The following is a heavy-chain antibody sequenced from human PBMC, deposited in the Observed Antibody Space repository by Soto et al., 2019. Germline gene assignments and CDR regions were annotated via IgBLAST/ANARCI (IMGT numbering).Heavy chain of an antibody. Sequence: GGSLRLSCAASTFIFTNYAMSWVRQAPGEGLEWVSAISGSGGTTYYAESVKGRFSISRDSSKNTLYLQLNSLRVEDTAIYYCATISDRGIAAALDFWGQGALVTVSS. J-gene: IGHJ4*02. CDR3: ATISDRGIAAALDF. CDR1: TFIFTNYA. V-gene: IGHV3-23*01. CDR2: ISGSGGTT. D-gene: IGHD6-13*01.